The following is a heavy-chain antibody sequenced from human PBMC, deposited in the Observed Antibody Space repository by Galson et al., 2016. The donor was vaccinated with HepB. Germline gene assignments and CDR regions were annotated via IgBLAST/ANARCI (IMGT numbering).Heavy chain of an antibody. D-gene: IGHD2-8*01. J-gene: IGHJ4*02. V-gene: IGHV4-31*03. CDR1: GGSVTSGGYY. CDR3: ARSWLMGGYFGY. CDR2: ISYSGRA. Sequence: TLSLTCTVSGGSVTSGGYYWSWIRQHPGKGLEWIGYISYSGRADYNTSLKSRITISVDTSKNQFSLKLSSVTAADTAVYYCARSWLMGGYFGYWGQGTLVTVSS.